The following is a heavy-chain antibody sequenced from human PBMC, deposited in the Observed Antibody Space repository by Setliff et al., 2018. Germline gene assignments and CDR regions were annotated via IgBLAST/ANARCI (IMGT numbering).Heavy chain of an antibody. J-gene: IGHJ5*02. CDR3: ARAHTWSLPNDNSGYPGWFDP. V-gene: IGHV4-61*03. CDR2: VYYSGTT. CDR1: GGSISGASIRSYY. Sequence: PSETLSLTCTVSGGSISGASIRSYYWSWIRQPPGKGLEFIGYVYYSGTTNYNLSLKSRVTMSVDTSKNHVSLKLSSVTAADTAVYYCARAHTWSLPNDNSGYPGWFDPWGQGTLVTVSS. D-gene: IGHD3-22*01.